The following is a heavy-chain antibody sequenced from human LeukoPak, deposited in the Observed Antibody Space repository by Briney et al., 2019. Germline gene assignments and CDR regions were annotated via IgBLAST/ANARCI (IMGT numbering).Heavy chain of an antibody. Sequence: PGGSLRLSCAASGFTFSDYYMSWIRQAPGKGLEWVSFITRSSTYTNYADSVKGRFTISRDTAKYSLYLQMNSLKAEDTAVYYCARDLLGDGYNFDYWGQGTLVTVSS. CDR2: ITRSSTYT. CDR1: GFTFSDYY. J-gene: IGHJ4*02. V-gene: IGHV3-11*05. CDR3: ARDLLGDGYNFDY. D-gene: IGHD5-24*01.